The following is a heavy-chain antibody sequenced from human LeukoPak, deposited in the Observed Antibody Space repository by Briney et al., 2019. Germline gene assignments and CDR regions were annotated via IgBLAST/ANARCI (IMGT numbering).Heavy chain of an antibody. CDR1: GYTFTGYY. V-gene: IGHV1-2*02. D-gene: IGHD2-15*01. CDR2: INPNSGGT. Sequence: ASVKVSCKASGYTFTGYYMHWVRQAPGQGLEWMGWINPNSGGTNYAQKFQGRVTMTRDTSISTAYMELSRLRSGDTAVYYCASSPGYCSGGSCPNWFDPWGQGTLVTVSS. J-gene: IGHJ5*02. CDR3: ASSPGYCSGGSCPNWFDP.